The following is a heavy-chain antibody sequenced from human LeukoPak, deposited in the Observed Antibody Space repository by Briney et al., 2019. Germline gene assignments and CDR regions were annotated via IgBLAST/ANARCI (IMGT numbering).Heavy chain of an antibody. Sequence: GGSLRLSCAASGFTFSSYAMHWVRQAPSKGLEWVAVISFDGRNKYYADSVKGRFIISRDNSKNTLYLQMNSLRAEDTAVYYCARAVRYYYDSSGYYNNWFDPWGQGTLVTVSS. V-gene: IGHV3-30-3*01. CDR3: ARAVRYYYDSSGYYNNWFDP. D-gene: IGHD3-22*01. J-gene: IGHJ5*02. CDR2: ISFDGRNK. CDR1: GFTFSSYA.